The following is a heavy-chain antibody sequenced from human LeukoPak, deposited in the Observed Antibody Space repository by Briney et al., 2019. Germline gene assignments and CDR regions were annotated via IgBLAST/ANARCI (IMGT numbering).Heavy chain of an antibody. J-gene: IGHJ4*02. V-gene: IGHV4-59*08. CDR2: IYYSGSS. D-gene: IGHD3-10*01. CDR1: GGSISGYH. CDR3: ARHVRYYGSGSYFDY. Sequence: SETLSLTCNVSGGSISGYHWSWIRQPPGKGLEWLGYIYYSGSSNYNPSLKSRVTISVDTSKNQFSLKLSSVTAADTAVYYCARHVRYYGSGSYFDYWGQGTLVTVSS.